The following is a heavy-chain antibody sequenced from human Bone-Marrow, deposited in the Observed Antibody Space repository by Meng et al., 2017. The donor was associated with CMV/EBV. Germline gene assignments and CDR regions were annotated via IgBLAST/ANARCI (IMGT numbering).Heavy chain of an antibody. CDR1: GYTFTGYY. D-gene: IGHD2-2*03. CDR2: INPNSGGT. CDR3: ARDLDIVVVPAALNWFDP. V-gene: IGHV1-2*02. Sequence: ASVKVSCKASGYTFTGYYMHWVRQAPGQGLEWMGWINPNSGGTNYAQKFQGRVTMTRDTSISTAYMELSRLRSDDTAVYYCARDLDIVVVPAALNWFDPWRQGTLVTVSS. J-gene: IGHJ5*02.